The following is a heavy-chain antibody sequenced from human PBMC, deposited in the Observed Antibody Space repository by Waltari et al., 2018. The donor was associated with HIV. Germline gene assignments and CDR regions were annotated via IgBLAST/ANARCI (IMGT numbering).Heavy chain of an antibody. J-gene: IGHJ4*01. V-gene: IGHV3-33*03. D-gene: IGHD6-6*01. CDR3: VRGLLGAAARIPSGY. CDR2: VWSDETVK. CDR1: GFIFSGHA. Sequence: VQLVESGGGVVQSGRSLRVSCAVSGFIFSGHAMHWVRQVPGKGVEGVGFVWSDETVKDYGESVKGRFNISRDNSKKLLYLQMTNVTVEDTAVYYCVRGLLGAAARIPSGYWGQGTRVTV.